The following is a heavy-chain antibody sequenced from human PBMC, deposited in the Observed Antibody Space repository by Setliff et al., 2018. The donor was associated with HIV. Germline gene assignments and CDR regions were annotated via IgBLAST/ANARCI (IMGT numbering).Heavy chain of an antibody. J-gene: IGHJ4*02. CDR2: IHYSGST. V-gene: IGHV4-31*03. Sequence: SETLSLTCTVPGGSIKYGDYYWTWIRQSPGKGLEWIGYIHYSGSTDYNPPLKSRSSISINKSKKQFFLRLNSVAAADTAVYYCARGTGAQFGYYFDYWGQGTLVTVSS. CDR3: ARGTGAQFGYYFDY. CDR1: GGSIKYGDYY. D-gene: IGHD3-10*01.